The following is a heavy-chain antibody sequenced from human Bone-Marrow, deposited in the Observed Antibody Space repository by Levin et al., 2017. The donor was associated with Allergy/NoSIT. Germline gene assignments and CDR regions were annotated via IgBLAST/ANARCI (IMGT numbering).Heavy chain of an antibody. CDR1: GFTFSNAW. CDR2: IKSKTDGGTT. CDR3: TTDQGRVEWVEFDY. Sequence: GESLKISCAASGFTFSNAWMSWVRQAPGKGLEWVGRIKSKTDGGTTDYAAPVKGRFTISRDDSKNTLYLQMNSLKTEDTAVYYCTTDQGRVEWVEFDYWGQGTLVTVSS. V-gene: IGHV3-15*01. D-gene: IGHD2-15*01. J-gene: IGHJ4*02.